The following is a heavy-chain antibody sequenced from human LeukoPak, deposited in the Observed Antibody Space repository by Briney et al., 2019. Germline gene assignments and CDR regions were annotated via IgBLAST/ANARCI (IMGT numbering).Heavy chain of an antibody. CDR2: IYYSGST. CDR3: ARVTTVTTSFHFDY. J-gene: IGHJ4*02. Sequence: SETLSLTCTVSGASISSGGYYWSWIRQPPGEGLEWIGYIYYSGSTYYHPSLKSRVTISLGTSKNQFSLKLSSVTAADTAVYYCARVTTVTTSFHFDYWGQGTLVTVSS. V-gene: IGHV4-30-4*01. D-gene: IGHD4-17*01. CDR1: GASISSGGYY.